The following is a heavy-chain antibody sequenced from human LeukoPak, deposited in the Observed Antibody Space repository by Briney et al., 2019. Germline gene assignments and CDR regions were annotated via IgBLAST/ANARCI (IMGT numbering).Heavy chain of an antibody. Sequence: GGSLRLSCAASGFTFSNYGMHWVRQAPGKGLEWVAFIRYDGSNKYYADSVKGRFTISRDNSKNTLYLQMNSLRAEDTAVYYCANSLGYCSSTSCYSLDYWGQGTLVTVSS. D-gene: IGHD2-2*02. CDR3: ANSLGYCSSTSCYSLDY. V-gene: IGHV3-30*02. CDR1: GFTFSNYG. J-gene: IGHJ4*02. CDR2: IRYDGSNK.